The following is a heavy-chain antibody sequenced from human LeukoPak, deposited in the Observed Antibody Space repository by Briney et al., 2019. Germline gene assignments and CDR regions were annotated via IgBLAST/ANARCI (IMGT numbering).Heavy chain of an antibody. D-gene: IGHD4-11*01. CDR2: ISSSGGTI. CDR3: ARDSRQQLFDY. V-gene: IGHV3-48*03. J-gene: IGHJ4*02. Sequence: PGGSLRLSCAASGFTFSSYEMNWVRQTPEKGLEWLSYISSSGGTIYYADSVKGRFTISRDNAKSSLYLQMNGLRAEDTAVYYCARDSRQQLFDYWGQGTLVTVSS. CDR1: GFTFSSYE.